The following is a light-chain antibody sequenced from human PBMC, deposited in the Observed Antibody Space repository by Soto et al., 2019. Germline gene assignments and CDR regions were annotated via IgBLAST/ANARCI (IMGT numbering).Light chain of an antibody. CDR1: QSVLYSSNNKNY. CDR3: QQYYSSPPT. J-gene: IGKJ1*01. V-gene: IGKV4-1*01. CDR2: WAS. Sequence: DIVMTQSPDSLAVSLGERATINCKSSQSVLYSSNNKNYLAWYQQKPGQPPKLLIYWASTRESGVPDRCSGSGSGTDFTLTISILQAEDVAVYYCQQYYSSPPTFGQGTKVEI.